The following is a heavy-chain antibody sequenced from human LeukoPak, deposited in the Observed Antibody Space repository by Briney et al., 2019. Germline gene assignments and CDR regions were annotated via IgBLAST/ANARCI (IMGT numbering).Heavy chain of an antibody. D-gene: IGHD6-13*01. Sequence: GSLRLSCAASGFTFSSYEMNWIRHPPGKGLEWIGSIYYSGSTYYNPSLKSRVTISVDTSKNQFFLKLSSVTAADTAVYYCAREGIAAAGNYFDYWGQGTLVTVSS. CDR3: AREGIAAAGNYFDY. CDR1: GFTFSSYE. CDR2: IYYSGST. V-gene: IGHV4-39*07. J-gene: IGHJ4*02.